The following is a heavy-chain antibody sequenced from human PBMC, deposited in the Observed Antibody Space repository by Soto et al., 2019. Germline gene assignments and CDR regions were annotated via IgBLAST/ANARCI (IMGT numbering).Heavy chain of an antibody. CDR1: GFTFSSYS. CDR3: ARGYSYGYGYGMDV. D-gene: IGHD5-18*01. V-gene: IGHV3-21*01. Sequence: EVQLVESGGGLVKPGGSLRLSCAASGFTFSSYSMNWVRQAPGKGLEWVSSISSSSSYIYYADSVKGRFTISRDNANNSLYLQMNSLRAEDTAVYYCARGYSYGYGYGMDVWGQGTTVTVSS. CDR2: ISSSSSYI. J-gene: IGHJ6*02.